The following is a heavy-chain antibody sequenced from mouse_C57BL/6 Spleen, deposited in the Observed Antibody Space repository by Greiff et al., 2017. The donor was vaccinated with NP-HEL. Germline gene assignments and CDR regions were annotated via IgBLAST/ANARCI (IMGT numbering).Heavy chain of an antibody. V-gene: IGHV1-64*01. D-gene: IGHD4-1*01. CDR2: IHPNSGST. J-gene: IGHJ1*03. CDR3: ARRELTGMWYFDV. Sequence: QVQLQQPGAELVKPGASVKLSCKASGYTFTSYWMHWVKQRPGQGLEWIGMIHPNSGSTNYNEKFKSKATLTVDKSSSTAYMQLSSLTSEDSAVYYCARRELTGMWYFDVWGTGTTVTVSS. CDR1: GYTFTSYW.